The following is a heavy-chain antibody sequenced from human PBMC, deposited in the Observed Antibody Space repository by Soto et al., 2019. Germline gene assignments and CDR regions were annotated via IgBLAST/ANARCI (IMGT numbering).Heavy chain of an antibody. Sequence: PGGSLRLSCAASGFTFSSYGMHWVRQAPGKGLEWVAVISYDGSNKYYADSVKGRFTISRDNSKNTLYLQMNSLRAEDTAVYYCAKDESGNYAWVPDYWGQGTLVTVSS. D-gene: IGHD4-4*01. V-gene: IGHV3-30*18. CDR2: ISYDGSNK. CDR3: AKDESGNYAWVPDY. J-gene: IGHJ4*02. CDR1: GFTFSSYG.